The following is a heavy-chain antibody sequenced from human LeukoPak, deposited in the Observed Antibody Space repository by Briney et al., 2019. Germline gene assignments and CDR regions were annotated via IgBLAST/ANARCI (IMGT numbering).Heavy chain of an antibody. CDR2: IHYSGTS. CDR1: GGSISAYY. D-gene: IGHD6-6*01. CDR3: ARFGTSSSRFFDQ. J-gene: IGHJ4*02. V-gene: IGHV4-59*01. Sequence: PSETLSLTCTVSGGSISAYYWSWIRQPPGKGLEWIGYIHYSGTSNYYPSLKSRVTIALDTSKNQFSLKLNSVTAADTAVYYCARFGTSSSRFFDQWGQGTLVTVSS.